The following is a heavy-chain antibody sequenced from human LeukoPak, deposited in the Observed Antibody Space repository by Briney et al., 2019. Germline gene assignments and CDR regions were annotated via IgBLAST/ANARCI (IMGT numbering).Heavy chain of an antibody. CDR3: ARLPTVTFFDY. D-gene: IGHD4-17*01. CDR1: GYSISSDYY. CDR2: IHHSGRT. Sequence: SETLSLTCTVSGYSISSDYYWGWIRQPPGKGLEWIGSIHHSGRTYYNPSLKSRVTISVDTSKNQFSLKLSSVTAADTAVYYCARLPTVTFFDYWGQGTLVTVSS. V-gene: IGHV4-38-2*02. J-gene: IGHJ4*02.